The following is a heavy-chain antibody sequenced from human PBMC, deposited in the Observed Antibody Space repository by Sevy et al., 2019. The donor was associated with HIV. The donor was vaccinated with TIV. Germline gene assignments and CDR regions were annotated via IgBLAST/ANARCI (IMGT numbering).Heavy chain of an antibody. Sequence: ASVKVSCKVSGYTLTELSVHWVRQAPGKGLEWMATFNPEDDEKIYAQKFQGRVTMTEDTSTDKAYMELSSLRSEDTAVYYCATTKDYYDSSGYPFDYWGQGTLVTVSS. CDR3: ATTKDYYDSSGYPFDY. V-gene: IGHV1-24*01. J-gene: IGHJ4*02. CDR1: GYTLTELS. D-gene: IGHD3-22*01. CDR2: FNPEDDEK.